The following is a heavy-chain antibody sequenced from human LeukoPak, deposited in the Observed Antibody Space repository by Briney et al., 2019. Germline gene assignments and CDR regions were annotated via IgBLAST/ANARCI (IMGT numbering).Heavy chain of an antibody. J-gene: IGHJ4*02. V-gene: IGHV1-69*04. Sequence: VASVKVSCKASGGTFSSYAISWVRQAPGQGLEWMGRIIPILGIANYAQKFQGRVTITADKSTSTAYMELSSLRSEDTAVYYCARAVDYGDYGVYYFDYWGQGTLVTVSS. CDR2: IIPILGIA. D-gene: IGHD4-17*01. CDR3: ARAVDYGDYGVYYFDY. CDR1: GGTFSSYA.